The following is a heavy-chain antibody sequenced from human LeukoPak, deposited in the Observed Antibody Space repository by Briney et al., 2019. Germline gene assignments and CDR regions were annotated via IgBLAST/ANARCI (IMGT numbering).Heavy chain of an antibody. CDR1: NYPITSDYY. CDR2: IFHSGIA. Sequence: SETLSLTCAVSNYPITSDYYWVWIRRPPGQGLEWIGQIFHSGIAHYNPSLKSRVTMSVDTSRSQFSVNLNSVTAADTAVYYCGRAGFGTAYNRFYYYMDVWGKGTTVTVSS. D-gene: IGHD3-16*01. V-gene: IGHV4-38-2*01. CDR3: GRAGFGTAYNRFYYYMDV. J-gene: IGHJ6*03.